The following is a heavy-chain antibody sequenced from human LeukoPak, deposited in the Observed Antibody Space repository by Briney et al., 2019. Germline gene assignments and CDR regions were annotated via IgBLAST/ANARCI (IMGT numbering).Heavy chain of an antibody. CDR1: GFTFSSYA. V-gene: IGHV3-23*01. CDR2: ISGSGGST. Sequence: GGSLRLSCAASGFTFSSYAMSWVRQAPGKGLEWVSAISGSGGSTYYADSVKGRFTISRDNSKNTLYLQMNSLRAEDTAVYYCAKGTGSLRSGELSPFDYWGQGTLVTVSS. CDR3: AKGTGSLRSGELSPFDY. J-gene: IGHJ4*02. D-gene: IGHD3-16*02.